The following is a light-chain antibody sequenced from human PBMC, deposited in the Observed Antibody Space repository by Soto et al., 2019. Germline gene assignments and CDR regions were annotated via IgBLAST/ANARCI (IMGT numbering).Light chain of an antibody. Sequence: DIQMTQSPSSLSASVGDRVTITCRASQSISSFLNWYQQTPGKAPKLLIYAASTLQTGVPSRFSGSGSGTDFTLTISSLQPEDFATCYCQQSHTVPATFGQGTRLEI. CDR3: QQSHTVPAT. CDR2: AAS. V-gene: IGKV1-39*01. CDR1: QSISSF. J-gene: IGKJ5*01.